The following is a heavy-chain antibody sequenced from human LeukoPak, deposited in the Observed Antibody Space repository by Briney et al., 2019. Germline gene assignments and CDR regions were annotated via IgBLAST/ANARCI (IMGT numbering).Heavy chain of an antibody. V-gene: IGHV3-30*02. CDR3: AKDGLYYYDSSGYYYESIDAFDI. Sequence: PGGSLRLSCAASGFTFSSYGMHWVRQAPGKGLEWVAFIRYDGSNKYYADSVKGRFTISRDNSKNTLYLQMTSLRAEDTAVYYCAKDGLYYYDSSGYYYESIDAFDIWGQGTMVTVSS. CDR2: IRYDGSNK. D-gene: IGHD3-22*01. J-gene: IGHJ3*02. CDR1: GFTFSSYG.